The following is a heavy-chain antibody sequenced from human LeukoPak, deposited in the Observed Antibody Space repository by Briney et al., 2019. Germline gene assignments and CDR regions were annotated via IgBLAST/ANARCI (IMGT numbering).Heavy chain of an antibody. Sequence: AGSLRLSCAASGVTISRNYMSWVRQAPGKGLEWVSDFYSGGSTYYTDSVKGRFTISRDKSKNTLYFRMNSLTAADTAVYYCARDYGDYGYYNSFDPWGQGTLVTVSS. CDR3: ARDYGDYGYYNSFDP. V-gene: IGHV3-53*01. J-gene: IGHJ5*02. CDR2: FYSGGST. D-gene: IGHD4-17*01. CDR1: GVTISRNY.